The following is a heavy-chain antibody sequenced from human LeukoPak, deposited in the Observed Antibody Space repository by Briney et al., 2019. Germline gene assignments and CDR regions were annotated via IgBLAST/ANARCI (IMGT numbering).Heavy chain of an antibody. Sequence: ASVKVSCKASGYAFTGYYIHWVRLVPGQGLEWMGRIDPNKGGTHYAQKFKGRVAMTRDTSIRAVYMELGRLTSADTAVYYCAGDDGVEGKSPILFDSWGQGTQVIVSS. CDR3: AGDDGVEGKSPILFDS. CDR2: IDPNKGGT. D-gene: IGHD2-8*01. CDR1: GYAFTGYY. J-gene: IGHJ4*02. V-gene: IGHV1-2*06.